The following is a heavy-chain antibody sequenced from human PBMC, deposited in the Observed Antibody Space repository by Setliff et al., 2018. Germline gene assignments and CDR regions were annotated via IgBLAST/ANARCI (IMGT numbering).Heavy chain of an antibody. J-gene: IGHJ6*02. V-gene: IGHV1-18*01. CDR3: AKEPAVSLTEAVRRSYYDYALDV. D-gene: IGHD4-17*01. Sequence: ASVKVSCKASGFTFTYFGISWVRLAPGQGLEWMGWISGHNGKTIYAQKFRDRVVMTTDTDMETAYMELRSLRSDDSAIYYYAKEPAVSLTEAVRRSYYDYALDVWGQGTTVTVSS. CDR2: ISGHNGKT. CDR1: GFTFTYFG.